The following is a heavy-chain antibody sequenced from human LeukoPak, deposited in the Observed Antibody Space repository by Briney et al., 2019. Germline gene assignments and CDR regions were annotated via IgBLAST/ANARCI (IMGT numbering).Heavy chain of an antibody. CDR3: ARDIGRLVGATTLFDY. V-gene: IGHV3-21*04. CDR1: GFTFTSYS. CDR2: ISRSSSYI. Sequence: PGGSLRLSCAASGFTFTSYSMNWVRQAPGKGLEWVSSISRSSSYIYYADSVKGRFTISRDNSKNTLYLQMNSLRAEDTAVYYCARDIGRLVGATTLFDYWGQGTLVTVSS. J-gene: IGHJ4*02. D-gene: IGHD1-26*01.